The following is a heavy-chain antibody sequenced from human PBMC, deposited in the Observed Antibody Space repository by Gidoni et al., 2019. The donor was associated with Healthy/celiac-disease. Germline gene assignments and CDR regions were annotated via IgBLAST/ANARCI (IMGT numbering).Heavy chain of an antibody. Sequence: EVQLVETGGGLIPPGGSLRLSCAASGFTVSSNYMSWVRQAPGKGLEWVSVMYSGGSTYYADSVKGRFTISRDNSKNTLYLQMNSLRAEDTAVYYCARGGGPRGAARPGPAFDPWGQGTLVTVSS. D-gene: IGHD6-6*01. J-gene: IGHJ5*02. CDR2: MYSGGST. CDR3: ARGGGPRGAARPGPAFDP. V-gene: IGHV3-53*02. CDR1: GFTVSSNY.